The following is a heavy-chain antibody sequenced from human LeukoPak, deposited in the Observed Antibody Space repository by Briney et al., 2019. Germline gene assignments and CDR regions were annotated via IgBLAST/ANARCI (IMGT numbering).Heavy chain of an antibody. D-gene: IGHD3-22*01. CDR2: ISASGST. J-gene: IGHJ4*02. V-gene: IGHV3-23*01. Sequence: GGSLRLSCAASGFTFVTYAMNWVRQAPGKGLEWVSGISASGSTNYADSVKGRFTISRDNAKSTLYLQMNSLRAEDTALYYCAKDTLLLLYWGQGTLVTVSS. CDR1: GFTFVTYA. CDR3: AKDTLLLLY.